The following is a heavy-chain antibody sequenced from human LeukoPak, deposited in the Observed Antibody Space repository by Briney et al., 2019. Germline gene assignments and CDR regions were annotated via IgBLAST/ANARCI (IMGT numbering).Heavy chain of an antibody. D-gene: IGHD5-18*01. J-gene: IGHJ4*02. Sequence: GASVKVSCTSSGYTFTDYHMHWVRQAPGQGPEWMGWINPNSGDTNYSQEFHGRVTITMDTSISTAYMELSRLRSDDTAAYYCARDERGYTYGLYYFYYWGEGPLVRVSS. CDR2: INPNSGDT. CDR1: GYTFTDYH. CDR3: ARDERGYTYGLYYFYY. V-gene: IGHV1-2*02.